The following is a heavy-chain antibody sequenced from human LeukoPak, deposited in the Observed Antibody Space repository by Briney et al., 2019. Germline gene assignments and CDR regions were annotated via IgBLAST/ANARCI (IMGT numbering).Heavy chain of an antibody. Sequence: SETLSLTCTVSGDFISGSYWTWVRQPAGKGLEWIGRVYTTRTTNFNPSLKSRLSMSVDASKRQLYMTLNYVTAADTAVYFCATASGAGGFLHRWGQGILVTVSS. CDR2: VYTTRTT. J-gene: IGHJ4*02. CDR3: ATASGAGGFLHR. D-gene: IGHD1-26*01. CDR1: GDFISGSY. V-gene: IGHV4-4*07.